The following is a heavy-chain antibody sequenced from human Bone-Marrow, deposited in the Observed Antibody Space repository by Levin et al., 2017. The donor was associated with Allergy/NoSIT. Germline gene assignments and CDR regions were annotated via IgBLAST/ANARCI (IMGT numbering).Heavy chain of an antibody. D-gene: IGHD1-26*01. CDR3: ARDGSFNYYGMDV. Sequence: AGGSLRLSCAVSGGSISSSNWWSWVRQPPGKELQWIGEISQSGSTNYNPSLKSRVSISIDKSNNQFSLKLSSVTAADTAVYYCARDGSFNYYGMDVWGQGITVTVSS. CDR1: GGSISSSNW. V-gene: IGHV4-4*02. CDR2: ISQSGST. J-gene: IGHJ6*02.